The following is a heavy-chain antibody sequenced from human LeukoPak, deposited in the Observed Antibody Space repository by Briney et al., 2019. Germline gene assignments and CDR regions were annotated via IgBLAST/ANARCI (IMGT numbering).Heavy chain of an antibody. CDR1: GFTFSSYG. D-gene: IGHD1-26*01. J-gene: IGHJ6*02. Sequence: GRSLRLSCAASGFTFSSYGMHWVRRAPGKGLEWVAVISYDGSNKYYADSVKGRFTISRDNSKNTLYLQMNSLRAEDTAVYYCAKDKGVGPTPNYGMDVWGQGTTVTVSS. V-gene: IGHV3-30*18. CDR3: AKDKGVGPTPNYGMDV. CDR2: ISYDGSNK.